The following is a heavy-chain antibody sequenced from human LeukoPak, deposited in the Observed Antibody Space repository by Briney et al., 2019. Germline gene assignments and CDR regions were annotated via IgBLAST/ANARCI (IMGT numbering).Heavy chain of an antibody. D-gene: IGHD2-2*01. CDR3: ARRARYCTSTSCDPIGAFDI. CDR2: IRLDGSEN. Sequence: GRSLRLSCVASGFTFSAYWMTWVRQVPGKGLDWVANIRLDGSENYYVDSVRGRFTISRDNAKNSLYLQMNSLRAEDTAVYYCARRARYCTSTSCDPIGAFDIRGQGTMVTVSS. CDR1: GFTFSAYW. V-gene: IGHV3-7*01. J-gene: IGHJ3*02.